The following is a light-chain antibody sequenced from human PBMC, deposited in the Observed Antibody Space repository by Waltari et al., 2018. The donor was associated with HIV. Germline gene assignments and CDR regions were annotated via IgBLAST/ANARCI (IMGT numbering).Light chain of an antibody. CDR1: NIGSKS. CDR3: QVWDITTDQQV. V-gene: IGLV3-21*02. CDR2: DDI. J-gene: IGLJ1*01. Sequence: SYVLTQAPSVSVAPGQTARITCGGNNIGSKSVHWYQQRPGQAPVLVVYDDIDRPAGNPERFSGSNSGNTATLTISRVEAGDEADYYCQVWDITTDQQVFGKGTRVTVL.